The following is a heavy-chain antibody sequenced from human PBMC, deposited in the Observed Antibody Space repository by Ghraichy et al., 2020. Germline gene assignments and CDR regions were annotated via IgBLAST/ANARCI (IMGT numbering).Heavy chain of an antibody. J-gene: IGHJ6*02. CDR3: ARDSRPDHYGMDV. Sequence: GGSLRLSCAASGFNVSNKYMTWVRQAPGKGLEWVSVIYSGDSTYYTDSVKGRFTISRDSSKNTLYLQMNSLRAEDTAVYYCARDSRPDHYGMDVWGQGTTVTVSS. CDR1: GFNVSNKY. V-gene: IGHV3-53*01. D-gene: IGHD2-2*01. CDR2: IYSGDST.